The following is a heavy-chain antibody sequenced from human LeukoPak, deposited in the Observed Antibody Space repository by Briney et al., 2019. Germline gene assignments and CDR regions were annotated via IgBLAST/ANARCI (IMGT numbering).Heavy chain of an antibody. D-gene: IGHD6-19*01. J-gene: IGHJ5*01. CDR3: ARGEIATDEYSSGWYGY. Sequence: SETLSLNCGVYGGSFSGYYWSWIRQPPGKGLEWIGEISHSGSTNYNPSLKSRVTISVDTSKNQFSLKLSSVTAADTAVYYCARGEIATDEYSSGWYGYWGQGTLVTGSS. CDR1: GGSFSGYY. V-gene: IGHV4-34*01. CDR2: ISHSGST.